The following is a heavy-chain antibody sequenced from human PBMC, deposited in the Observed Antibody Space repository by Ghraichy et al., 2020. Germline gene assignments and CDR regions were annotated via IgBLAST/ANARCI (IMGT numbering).Heavy chain of an antibody. CDR1: GFTFSSYD. CDR3: ARGGRVAVAGTLDY. CDR2: IGTAGDT. V-gene: IGHV3-13*01. Sequence: GGSLRLSCAASGFTFSSYDMHWVRQATGKGLEWVSAIGTAGDTYYPGSVKGRFTISRENAKNSLYLQMNSLRAGDTAVYYCARGGRVAVAGTLDYWGQGTLVTVSS. J-gene: IGHJ4*02. D-gene: IGHD6-19*01.